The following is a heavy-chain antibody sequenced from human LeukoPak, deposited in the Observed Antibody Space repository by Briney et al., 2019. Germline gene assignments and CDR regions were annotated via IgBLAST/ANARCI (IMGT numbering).Heavy chain of an antibody. CDR2: VYYGGTT. D-gene: IGHD2-15*01. V-gene: IGHV4-59*02. Sequence: SETLSLTCTVSGGSVISYYWSWVRQSPGQGLEWIGYVYYGGTTSYSPSLKSRVSMSIDRSKNQFSLTLFSVTPADTAIYYCVRDCTGGSCYPPSDGFDIWGQGTKATVSS. CDR3: VRDCTGGSCYPPSDGFDI. J-gene: IGHJ3*02. CDR1: GGSVISYY.